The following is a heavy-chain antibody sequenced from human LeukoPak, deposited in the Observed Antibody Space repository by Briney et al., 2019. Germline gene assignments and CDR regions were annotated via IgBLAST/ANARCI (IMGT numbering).Heavy chain of an antibody. Sequence: PGGSLRLSCVASGLAFSSYSMHWVRQAPGKGLEWVGVISYDGSDEYYTDSVKGRFTISRDNSKNTLYLQMNSLRAEDTAVYYCAKAPPYKKYFDYWGQGTLVTVSS. CDR1: GLAFSSYS. V-gene: IGHV3-30*04. CDR2: ISYDGSDE. J-gene: IGHJ4*02. D-gene: IGHD1-1*01. CDR3: AKAPPYKKYFDY.